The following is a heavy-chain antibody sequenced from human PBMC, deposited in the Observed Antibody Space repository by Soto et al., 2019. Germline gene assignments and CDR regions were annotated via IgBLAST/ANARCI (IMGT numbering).Heavy chain of an antibody. J-gene: IGHJ6*02. CDR1: GGTFSSYA. Sequence: ASVKVSCKASGGTFSSYAISWVRQAPGQGLEWMGGIIPIFGTANYAQKFQGRVTITADESTSTAYMELSSLRSEDTAVYYCARGYYYDSSGYYYGMDVWGQGTKVTVSS. CDR2: IIPIFGTA. V-gene: IGHV1-69*13. CDR3: ARGYYYDSSGYYYGMDV. D-gene: IGHD3-22*01.